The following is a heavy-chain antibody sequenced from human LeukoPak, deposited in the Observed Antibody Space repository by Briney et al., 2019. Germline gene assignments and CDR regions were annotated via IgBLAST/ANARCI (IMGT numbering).Heavy chain of an antibody. D-gene: IGHD2-2*01. CDR3: AKDQSSTGYCSSTSCYDNWFDP. V-gene: IGHV3-23*01. CDR2: ISGSGGST. CDR1: GFTFSSYA. Sequence: GGSLRLSCAASGFTFSSYAMSWVRQAPGKGLEWVSAISGSGGSTYYADSVKGRFTISRDNSKNTLYLQMNSLRAEDTAVYYCAKDQSSTGYCSSTSCYDNWFDPWGQGTLVTVSS. J-gene: IGHJ5*02.